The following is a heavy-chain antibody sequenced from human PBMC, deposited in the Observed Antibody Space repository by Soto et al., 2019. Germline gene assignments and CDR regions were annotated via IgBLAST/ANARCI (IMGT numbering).Heavy chain of an antibody. D-gene: IGHD3-10*01. Sequence: QLQLVQSGAEVKKPGASVKVSCKASGYTFTTYGISWVRQAPGQGLEWLGWISANNGDTNYAQKVQGRVTMTTDTSTGTAYMELRSLRSDDTAVYYCARDRPDYGGYYYAMNVWGQGTTVTVSS. J-gene: IGHJ6*02. CDR3: ARDRPDYGGYYYAMNV. CDR1: GYTFTTYG. CDR2: ISANNGDT. V-gene: IGHV1-18*01.